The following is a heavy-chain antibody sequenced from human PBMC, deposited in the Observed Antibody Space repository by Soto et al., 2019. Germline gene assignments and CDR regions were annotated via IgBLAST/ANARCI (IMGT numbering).Heavy chain of an antibody. CDR2: ISGSGGST. CDR3: AKDPLLWFGEAGMDV. CDR1: GFTFSSYA. D-gene: IGHD3-10*01. V-gene: IGHV3-23*01. Sequence: EVQLLESGGGLVQPGGSLRLSCAASGFTFSSYAMSWVRQAPGKGLEWVSAISGSGGSTYYADSVKGRFTISRDNSKNTLYLQMNSLSAEDTAVYYCAKDPLLWFGEAGMDVWGQGTTVTVSS. J-gene: IGHJ6*02.